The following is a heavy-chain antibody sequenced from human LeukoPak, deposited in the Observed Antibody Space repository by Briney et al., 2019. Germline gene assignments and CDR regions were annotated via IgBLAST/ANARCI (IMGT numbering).Heavy chain of an antibody. V-gene: IGHV4-61*01. CDR2: IYGSGST. CDR3: ARADYGYMDV. D-gene: IGHD4/OR15-4a*01. J-gene: IGHJ6*03. CDR1: GGSISSGSYY. Sequence: SETLSLTCTVSGGSISSGSYYWTWIRQPPGKGLACIGYIYGSGSTNYNPSLKSRVTISVDTSKNQFSLKLTSVTAADTAVYYCARADYGYMDVWGKGTTVTVSS.